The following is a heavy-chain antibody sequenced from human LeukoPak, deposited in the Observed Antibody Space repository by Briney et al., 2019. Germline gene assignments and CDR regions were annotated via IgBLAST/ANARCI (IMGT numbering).Heavy chain of an antibody. Sequence: PSETLSLTCTVSGGSLSSYYWSWIRQPAGKGLEWVGRIYPSGSANYNPSITSRVTMPVDTSKNQFSLKLSSVTAADTALYYCARGGPYSSGWYGFDYWGQGTLVTVSS. CDR1: GGSLSSYY. D-gene: IGHD6-19*01. J-gene: IGHJ4*02. CDR3: ARGGPYSSGWYGFDY. CDR2: IYPSGSA. V-gene: IGHV4-4*07.